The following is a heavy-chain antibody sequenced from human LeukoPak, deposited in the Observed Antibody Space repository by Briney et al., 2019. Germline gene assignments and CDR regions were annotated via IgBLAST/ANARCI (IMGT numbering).Heavy chain of an antibody. V-gene: IGHV4-39*01. Sequence: SETLSLTCTVSGGSVSSSNYHWGWIRQSPQKGLEWIGNFHYSGSTYYNPSLKSRITISVDTSKNQFSLTLTSVTAADTALYYCARRSDDYGNYYDYWAQGTLVTVSS. D-gene: IGHD4-17*01. CDR2: FHYSGST. J-gene: IGHJ4*01. CDR1: GGSVSSSNYH. CDR3: ARRSDDYGNYYDY.